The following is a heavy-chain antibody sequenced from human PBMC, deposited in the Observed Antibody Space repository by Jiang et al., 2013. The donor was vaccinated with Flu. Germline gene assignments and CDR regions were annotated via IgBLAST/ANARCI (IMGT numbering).Heavy chain of an antibody. CDR2: LVVVVVP. Sequence: SGFTFSDYYMSSDPARLQGRGWTGFHTLVVVVVPYTTQTLXRADFTISRDNAKNSLYLQMNSLRAEDTAVYYCARDGGYDILTGYPLNYFDYWGQGTLVTVSS. CDR3: ARDGGYDILTGYPLNYFDY. J-gene: IGHJ4*02. D-gene: IGHD3-9*01. V-gene: IGHV3-11*01. CDR1: GFTFSDYY.